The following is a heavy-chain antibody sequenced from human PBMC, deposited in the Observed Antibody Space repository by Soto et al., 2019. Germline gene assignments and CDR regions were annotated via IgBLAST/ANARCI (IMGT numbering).Heavy chain of an antibody. D-gene: IGHD3-9*01. CDR1: GFTFSSYA. CDR2: ISYDGSNK. J-gene: IGHJ4*02. Sequence: GGSLRLSCAASGFTFSSYAMHWVRQAPGKGLEWVAVISYDGSNKYYADSVKGRFTISRDNSKNTLYLQMNSLRAEDTAVYYCARTMKSFLLTDYYGVGPFDYWGQGTLVTVSS. CDR3: ARTMKSFLLTDYYGVGPFDY. V-gene: IGHV3-30-3*01.